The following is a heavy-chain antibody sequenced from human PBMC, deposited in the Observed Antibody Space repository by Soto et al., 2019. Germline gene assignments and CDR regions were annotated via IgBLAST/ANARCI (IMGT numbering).Heavy chain of an antibody. CDR3: ARAGEGIVVVPAAMQPYFDY. CDR1: GFTFSSYG. V-gene: IGHV3-33*01. CDR2: IWYDGSNK. Sequence: GSLRLSCAASGFTFSSYGMHWVRQAPGKGLEWVAVIWYDGSNKYYADSVKGRFTISRDNSKNTLYLQMNSLRAEDTAVYYCARAGEGIVVVPAAMQPYFDYWGQGTLVTVSS. D-gene: IGHD2-2*01. J-gene: IGHJ4*02.